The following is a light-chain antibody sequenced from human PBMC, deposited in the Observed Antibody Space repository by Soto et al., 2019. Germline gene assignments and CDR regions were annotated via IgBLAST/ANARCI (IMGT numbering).Light chain of an antibody. Sequence: QSVLTQPPSASGSPGQSVTISCIGTSSDVGGYKYVSWYQQYPGKAPKLMIYEVSKRPSGVPDRFSGSKSGNMASLTVSGLQAEDEADYYCSSYAGSNNLVFGGGTKLTVL. CDR3: SSYAGSNNLV. J-gene: IGLJ2*01. V-gene: IGLV2-8*01. CDR2: EVS. CDR1: SSDVGGYKY.